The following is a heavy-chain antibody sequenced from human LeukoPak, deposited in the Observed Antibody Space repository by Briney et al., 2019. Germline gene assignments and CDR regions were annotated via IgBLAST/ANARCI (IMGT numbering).Heavy chain of an antibody. D-gene: IGHD3-16*02. Sequence: PSETLSLTCAVSGDSISNNWWSWVRQSPGMRLEWIGQIFHRGMPNYNPSLKSRVTMSIDKSNNQLSLKMNSVTAADTAVYCARVMGASWFFYLDVWGKGTTVTVSS. CDR2: IFHRGMP. CDR1: GDSISNNW. CDR3: ARVMGASWFFYLDV. J-gene: IGHJ6*03. V-gene: IGHV4-4*02.